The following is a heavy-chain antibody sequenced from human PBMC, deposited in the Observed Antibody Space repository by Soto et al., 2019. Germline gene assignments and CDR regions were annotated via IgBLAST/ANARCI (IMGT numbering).Heavy chain of an antibody. V-gene: IGHV4-39*01. CDR3: ARHSRLGSSCSWFDP. CDR1: GGSISSSSYY. J-gene: IGHJ5*02. Sequence: QLQLHESGPGLVKPSETLSLTCTVSGGSISSSSYYWGWIRQPPGKGLEWIGSIYYSGSTYYNPSVKSRVTISVDTSKNQFSLKLSSVTAADTAVYYCARHSRLGSSCSWFDPWGQGTLVTVSS. D-gene: IGHD6-13*01. CDR2: IYYSGST.